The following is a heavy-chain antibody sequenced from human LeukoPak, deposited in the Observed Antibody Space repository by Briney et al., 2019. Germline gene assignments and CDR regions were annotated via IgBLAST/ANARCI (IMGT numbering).Heavy chain of an antibody. J-gene: IGHJ3*02. CDR1: GFTFSSYN. Sequence: AGGSLRLSCAASGFTFSSYNMNWVRQAPGKGLEWVSYISSSSGSIYYADSVKGRFTISRDNAKNSLYPQMNSLRAEDTAVYYCASLVRWSGYRPDAFDIWGQGTMVTVSS. CDR3: ASLVRWSGYRPDAFDI. CDR2: ISSSSGSI. V-gene: IGHV3-48*04. D-gene: IGHD3-3*01.